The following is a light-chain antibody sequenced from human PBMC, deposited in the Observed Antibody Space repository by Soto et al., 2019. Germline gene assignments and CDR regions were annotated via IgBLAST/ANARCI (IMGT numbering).Light chain of an antibody. V-gene: IGLV2-11*01. CDR3: CSYAGSFTGV. Sequence: QSALTQPRSVSGSPGQSVTISCTGTTGDVGAYNFVSWYQLYPGKAPKLMIYDADKRPSGVPDRFSASKSGNTASLTISGLQAEDEADYYCCSYAGSFTGVFGGGTKLTVL. CDR1: TGDVGAYNF. CDR2: DAD. J-gene: IGLJ3*02.